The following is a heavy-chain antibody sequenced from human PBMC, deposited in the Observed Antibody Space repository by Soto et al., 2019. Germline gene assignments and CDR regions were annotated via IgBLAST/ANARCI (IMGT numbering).Heavy chain of an antibody. D-gene: IGHD3-10*01. CDR2: MNPNSGNT. CDR1: GYTFTSYD. V-gene: IGHV1-8*01. CDR3: ARGSTMVRGVIKVGGYYYYGMDV. Sequence: QVQLVQSGAEVKKPGASVKVSCKASGYTFTSYDINWVRQATGQGLEWMGWMNPNSGNTGYAQKFQGRVTMTRNTSISTAYMELSSLRSEDTAVYYCARGSTMVRGVIKVGGYYYYGMDVWGQGTTVTVSS. J-gene: IGHJ6*02.